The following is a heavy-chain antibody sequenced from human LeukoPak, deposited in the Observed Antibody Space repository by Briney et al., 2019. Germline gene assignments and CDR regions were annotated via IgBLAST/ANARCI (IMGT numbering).Heavy chain of an antibody. CDR1: GFTFNNYA. CDR3: ARDRSGSFPNWFDP. D-gene: IGHD3-10*01. V-gene: IGHV3-23*01. CDR2: IGGGGDNT. J-gene: IGHJ5*02. Sequence: GGSLRLSCVASGFTFNNYAMSWVRQAPGKGLEWVSSIGGGGDNTHYADSVKGRFTISRDNSKHTVYLRMNSLRVEDTALYYCARDRSGSFPNWFDPWGQGTLVTVSS.